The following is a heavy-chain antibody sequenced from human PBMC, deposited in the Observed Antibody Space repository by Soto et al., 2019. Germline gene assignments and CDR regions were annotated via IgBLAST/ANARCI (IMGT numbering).Heavy chain of an antibody. V-gene: IGHV1-18*01. CDR1: GYTFTSYG. D-gene: IGHD2-2*01. Sequence: ASVKVSCKASGYTFTSYGISWVRQAPGQGLEWMGWISTYNRNTNYAQKLQGRVTMTTDTSTSTAYMELRSLRSDDTAVYYCATDPGVPAAVYYYSGMGFWGQGTTVTVSS. J-gene: IGHJ6*02. CDR2: ISTYNRNT. CDR3: ATDPGVPAAVYYYSGMGF.